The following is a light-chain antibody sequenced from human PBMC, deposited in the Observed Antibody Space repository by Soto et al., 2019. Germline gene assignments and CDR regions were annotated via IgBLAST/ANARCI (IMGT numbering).Light chain of an antibody. CDR3: QQLNTYPPWT. CDR1: QGISSY. V-gene: IGKV1-9*01. J-gene: IGKJ1*01. Sequence: DIQLTQSPSFPSASVGDRVTITCRASQGISSYLAWYQQKPGKAPELLIYAASTLQSGVPSRFSGSGSGTDFTLTISSLQPEDSATYYCQQLNTYPPWTFGQGTKVEIK. CDR2: AAS.